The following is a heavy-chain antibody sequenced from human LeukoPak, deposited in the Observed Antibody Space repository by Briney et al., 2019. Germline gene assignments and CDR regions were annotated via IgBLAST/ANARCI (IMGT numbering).Heavy chain of an antibody. Sequence: GGSLRLSCAASGFSFNNYAMNWVRQTPGKGLEWVSGISSRDTPYYADSVKGRFTISRDTSKNIMYLQMNSLRADDTAVYYCAKERHRYCSSTSCYYFDYWGQGTLVTVSS. J-gene: IGHJ4*02. D-gene: IGHD2-2*01. CDR2: ISSRDTP. CDR1: GFSFNNYA. CDR3: AKERHRYCSSTSCYYFDY. V-gene: IGHV3-23*01.